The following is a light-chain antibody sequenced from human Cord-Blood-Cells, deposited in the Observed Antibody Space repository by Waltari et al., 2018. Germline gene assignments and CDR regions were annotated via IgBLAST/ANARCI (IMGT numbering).Light chain of an antibody. V-gene: IGLV2-14*01. Sequence: QSALTQPASLSGSPGQSTTIPCTGTSSDAGGSNYVSWYQQHPGKAPKLMIYDVSNRPSGVSNRFSGSKSGNTASLTISGLQAEDEADYYCSSYTSSSPVVFGGGTKLTVL. CDR1: SSDAGGSNY. CDR2: DVS. J-gene: IGLJ2*01. CDR3: SSYTSSSPVV.